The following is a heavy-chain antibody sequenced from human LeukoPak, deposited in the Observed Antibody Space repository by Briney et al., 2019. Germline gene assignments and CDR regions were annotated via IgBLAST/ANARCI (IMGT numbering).Heavy chain of an antibody. CDR2: IYYSGST. D-gene: IGHD3-22*01. CDR3: ARGQYDTSGYYSPLEFDY. CDR1: GGSISSYY. V-gene: IGHV4-59*01. Sequence: SETLSHTCTVSGGSISSYYWSWIRQPPGKGLEWIGYIYYSGSTNYNPSLKSRLTISVDTSKNQFSLKLSSVTAADTAVYYCARGQYDTSGYYSPLEFDYWGQGTLVTVSS. J-gene: IGHJ4*02.